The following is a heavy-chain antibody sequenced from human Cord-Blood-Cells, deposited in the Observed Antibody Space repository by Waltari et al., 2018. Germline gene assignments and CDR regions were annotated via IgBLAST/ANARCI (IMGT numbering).Heavy chain of an antibody. V-gene: IGHV3-53*01. J-gene: IGHJ4*02. CDR2: IYSGGSA. CDR3: ARGGGAAMVFFDY. Sequence: EVQLVESGGGLIQPGGSLRLSCAASGFTVSSNYMSWVRQAPGKGVEWVSVIYSGGSAYDADSVEGRFTISRDNSQNTLYLQRNSLRAEDTAVYYWARGGGAAMVFFDYWGQGTLVTVSS. D-gene: IGHD5-18*01. CDR1: GFTVSSNY.